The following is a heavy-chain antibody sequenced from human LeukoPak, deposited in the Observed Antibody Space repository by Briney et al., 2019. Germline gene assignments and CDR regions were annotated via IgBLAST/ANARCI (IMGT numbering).Heavy chain of an antibody. CDR2: IIPIFGTA. J-gene: IGHJ4*02. V-gene: IGHV1-69*01. Sequence: ASVKVSCKASGGTFSSYAISWVRQAPGQGLEWMGGIIPIFGTANYAQKFQGRATITADESTSTAYMELSSLRSEDTAVYYCAIAYCGGDCLPFDYWGQGTLVTVSS. CDR3: AIAYCGGDCLPFDY. D-gene: IGHD2-21*02. CDR1: GGTFSSYA.